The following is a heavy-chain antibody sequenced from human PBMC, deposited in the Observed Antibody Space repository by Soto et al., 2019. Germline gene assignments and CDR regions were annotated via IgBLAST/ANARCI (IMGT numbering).Heavy chain of an antibody. CDR1: GYSFTSYW. Sequence: LKISCKGSGYSFTSYWIGWVRQMPGKGLEWMGIIYPGDSDTRYSPSFQGQVTISADKSISTAYLQWSSLKASDTAMYYCASAVGATLPYFDYWGQGTLVTVSS. CDR2: IYPGDSDT. CDR3: ASAVGATLPYFDY. D-gene: IGHD1-26*01. J-gene: IGHJ4*02. V-gene: IGHV5-51*01.